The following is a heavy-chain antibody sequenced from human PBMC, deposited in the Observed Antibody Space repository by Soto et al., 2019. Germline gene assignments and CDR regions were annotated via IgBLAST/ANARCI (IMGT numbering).Heavy chain of an antibody. V-gene: IGHV3-30-3*01. D-gene: IGHD1-7*01. CDR3: ARDVAGKNYFDP. J-gene: IGHJ5*02. CDR2: ISYDGSKK. Sequence: QAQLVESGGGVVQPGRSLRLSCAASGFTFRHYAMHWVRQAPGKGLEWVAIISYDGSKKYYGDSVKGRFTISRDNSKNTLYLQMNSLRVEDTAVYYCARDVAGKNYFDPWGQGTPVTVSS. CDR1: GFTFRHYA.